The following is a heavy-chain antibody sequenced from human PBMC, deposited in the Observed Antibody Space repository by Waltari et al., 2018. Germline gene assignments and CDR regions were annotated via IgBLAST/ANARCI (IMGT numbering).Heavy chain of an antibody. V-gene: IGHV4-39*02. D-gene: IGHD5-12*01. CDR2: MSYKGAT. J-gene: IGHJ3*01. Sequence: QLQLQESGPGLGKPSETLSLTCIVSGGSITSNRHYWAWIRQPPGQGLEWLGTMSYKGATLSSPSRESRVAVSRDTSKTLLSLKLGSVTAADTAVYYCATYIGASIGTAAFDVWGQGTMVTVSS. CDR3: ATYIGASIGTAAFDV. CDR1: GGSITSNRHY.